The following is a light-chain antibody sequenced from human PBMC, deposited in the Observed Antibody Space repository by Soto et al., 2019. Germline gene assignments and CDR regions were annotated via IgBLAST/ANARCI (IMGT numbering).Light chain of an antibody. J-gene: IGKJ1*01. Sequence: AIQMTQSPSSLSASVGDRVTITCRASQGIGNDLGWYQQKPGKAPKLLIFAAFNLQSGVPSRFSGSGSGTDFTLTISSLQPEVFATYYCLQDYIYPWTFGQGTRVNI. CDR2: AAF. V-gene: IGKV1-6*01. CDR3: LQDYIYPWT. CDR1: QGIGND.